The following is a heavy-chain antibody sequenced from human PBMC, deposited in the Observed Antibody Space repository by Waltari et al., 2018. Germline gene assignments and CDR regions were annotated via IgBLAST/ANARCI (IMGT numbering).Heavy chain of an antibody. D-gene: IGHD5-12*01. CDR3: ARGYRKAFDI. CDR2: IYSTGSTI. J-gene: IGHJ3*02. V-gene: IGHV3-48*04. Sequence: EVQLVESGGGLVQPGGSLRLSCAASGFTFSDFSMNWVRQAPGKGLEWVSYIYSTGSTIYYADSVKGRFTISRDNAQNSLYLQMNSLRVDDTAVYYCARGYRKAFDIWGQGTMVTVSS. CDR1: GFTFSDFS.